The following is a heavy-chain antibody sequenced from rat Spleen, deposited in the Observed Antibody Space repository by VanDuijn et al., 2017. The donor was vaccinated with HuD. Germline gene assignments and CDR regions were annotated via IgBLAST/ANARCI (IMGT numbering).Heavy chain of an antibody. CDR1: GFTFSNYY. CDR2: ISPSGGST. J-gene: IGHJ4*01. Sequence: EVQLVESGGGVVQPGRSLKLSCAASGFTFSNYYMAWVRQAPTKGLEWVASISPSGGSTYYPDSVKGRFTISRNNAKSTLYLQMDSLRSEDTATYYCARHYGGYSEYVMDAWGQGASVTVSS. V-gene: IGHV5-25*01. CDR3: ARHYGGYSEYVMDA. D-gene: IGHD1-11*01.